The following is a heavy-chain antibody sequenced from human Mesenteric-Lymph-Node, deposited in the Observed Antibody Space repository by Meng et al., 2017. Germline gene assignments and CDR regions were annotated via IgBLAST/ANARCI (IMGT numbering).Heavy chain of an antibody. CDR1: GFTFSSYA. J-gene: IGHJ6*02. CDR2: ISGSGGST. D-gene: IGHD6-13*01. Sequence: GGSLRLSCAASGFTFSSYAMSWVRQAPGKGLEWVSAISGSGGSTYYADSVKGRFTISRDNSKNTLYLQMNSLRAEDTAVYYCAKEPTAGYSSSWPYFYYYYYGMDVWGQGTTVTVSS. CDR3: AKEPTAGYSSSWPYFYYYYYGMDV. V-gene: IGHV3-23*01.